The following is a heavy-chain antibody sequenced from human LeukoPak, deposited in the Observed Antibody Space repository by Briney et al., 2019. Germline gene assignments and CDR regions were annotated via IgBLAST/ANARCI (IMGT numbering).Heavy chain of an antibody. CDR1: RYSISSGYH. D-gene: IGHD4-11*01. V-gene: IGHV4-38-2*01. Sequence: KPSETLSLTCAVSRYSISSGYHWAWIRPPPGKGLEWIGSIYRSGSAYYCPSLKSRVTISVDTSKNQFSLRVTSVTAADTAVYYCARVDYILDYWGQGTLVTVSS. CDR3: ARVDYILDY. J-gene: IGHJ4*02. CDR2: IYRSGSA.